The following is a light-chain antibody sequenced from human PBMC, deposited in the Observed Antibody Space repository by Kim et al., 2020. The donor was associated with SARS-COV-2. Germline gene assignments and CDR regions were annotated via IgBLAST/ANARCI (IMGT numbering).Light chain of an antibody. V-gene: IGLV3-19*01. CDR2: GQN. J-gene: IGLJ2*01. CDR3: NSRDTNDNVV. CDR1: SLISYY. Sequence: AVWQTVRITCEGGSLISYYATRYKQKPGRAPILVCYGQNNRPSGIPDRFSGSGSGNTASLTITGTHAGNEADYYCNSRDTNDNVVFGGGTQRTVL.